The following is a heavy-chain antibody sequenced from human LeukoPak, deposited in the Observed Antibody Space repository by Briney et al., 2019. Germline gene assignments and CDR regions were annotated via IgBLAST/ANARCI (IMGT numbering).Heavy chain of an antibody. J-gene: IGHJ4*02. Sequence: TGGSLRLSCAASGFTFSSYGMHWIRQPPGKGLEWIGEINHTGSTNYNPSLKSRVTISVDTSKNHFSLKLSSVTAADTAVYYCARGGTWPTKFDYWDQGALVTVSS. CDR2: INHTGST. V-gene: IGHV4-34*01. CDR3: ARGGTWPTKFDY. D-gene: IGHD3-10*01. CDR1: GFTFSSYG.